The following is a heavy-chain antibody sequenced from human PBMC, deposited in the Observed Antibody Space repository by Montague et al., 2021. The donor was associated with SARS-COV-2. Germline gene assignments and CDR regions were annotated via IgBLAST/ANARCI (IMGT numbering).Heavy chain of an antibody. CDR2: LNQSGRT. D-gene: IGHD3-10*01. CDR3: ARRGSSVWGVTVSAELDY. J-gene: IGHJ4*02. Sequence: SETLSLTCAGYGGSFSGYYWRRIRQPPDKSPDRIGELNQSGRTNNKPSLKSRVIISVDTSKNQFSLKLSSVTAADTAVYYCARRGSSVWGVTVSAELDYWGQGILVIVAS. CDR1: GGSFSGYY. V-gene: IGHV4-34*01.